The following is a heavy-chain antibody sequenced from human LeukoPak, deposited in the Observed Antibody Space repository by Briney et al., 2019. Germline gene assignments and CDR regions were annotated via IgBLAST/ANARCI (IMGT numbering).Heavy chain of an antibody. CDR2: ISTDGSSR. CDR3: ARARNDYDSNGFSFLDY. J-gene: IGHJ4*02. CDR1: GFTFSSYW. D-gene: IGHD3-22*01. Sequence: GGSLRLSCAASGFTFSSYWMHWLRQEPRKGLVWVSRISTDGSSRSYADSVKGRFTISRDNGKNTLYLQMNSLRAEDTALYYCARARNDYDSNGFSFLDYWGQGTLVTVSS. V-gene: IGHV3-74*01.